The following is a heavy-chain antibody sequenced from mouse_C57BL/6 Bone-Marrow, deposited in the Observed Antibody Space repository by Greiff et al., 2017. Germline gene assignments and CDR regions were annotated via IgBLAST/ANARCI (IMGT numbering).Heavy chain of an antibody. V-gene: IGHV5-6*01. Sequence: EVQLVESGGDLVKPGGSLKLSCAASGFTFSSYGMSWVRQTPDKRLEWVATISSGGSYTYYPDSVKGRFTISRDNAKNTLYLQMSSLKSEDTAMYYCARNGNYWAMDYWGQGTSVTVSS. CDR2: ISSGGSYT. CDR3: ARNGNYWAMDY. J-gene: IGHJ4*01. D-gene: IGHD2-1*01. CDR1: GFTFSSYG.